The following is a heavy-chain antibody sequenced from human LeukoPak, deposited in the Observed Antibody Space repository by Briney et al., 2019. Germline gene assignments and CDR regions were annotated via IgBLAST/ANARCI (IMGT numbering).Heavy chain of an antibody. CDR2: INPTSGDT. CDR3: ASYASYYDSSGYSFDY. V-gene: IGHV1-2*02. Sequence: GASVRVSCKASGYTFTAYYMHWVRQAPGQGLEWMGWINPTSGDTKYAQKFQDRVTMTRDTSISTAYMELSRLTSDDTAVYYCASYASYYDSSGYSFDYWGQGTLVTVSS. J-gene: IGHJ4*02. D-gene: IGHD3-22*01. CDR1: GYTFTAYY.